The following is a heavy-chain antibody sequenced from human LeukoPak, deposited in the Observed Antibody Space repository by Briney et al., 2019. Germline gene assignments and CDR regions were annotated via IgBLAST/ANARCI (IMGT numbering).Heavy chain of an antibody. CDR3: AREEVVPAAIGYYYGTDV. V-gene: IGHV3-53*01. CDR1: GFTVSSNY. Sequence: PGGSLRLSCAASGFTVSSNYMSWVRQAPGKGLEWVSVIYSGGSTYYADSVKGRFTISRDNSKNTLYLQMNSLRAEDTAVYYCAREEVVPAAIGYYYGTDVWGQGTTVTVSS. CDR2: IYSGGST. J-gene: IGHJ6*02. D-gene: IGHD2-2*02.